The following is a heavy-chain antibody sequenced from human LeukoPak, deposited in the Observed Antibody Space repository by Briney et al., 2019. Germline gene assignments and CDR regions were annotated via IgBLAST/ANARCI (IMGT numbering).Heavy chain of an antibody. Sequence: QSGGSLRLSCAASGFTFSSYSMTWVRQAPGKGLEWVAVISYDGSNKYYADSVKGRFTISRDNSKNTLYLQMNSLRAEDTAVYYCAKDRDYGGTKNPPDFDYWGQGTLVTVSS. CDR2: ISYDGSNK. D-gene: IGHD4-23*01. CDR1: GFTFSSYS. J-gene: IGHJ4*02. V-gene: IGHV3-30*18. CDR3: AKDRDYGGTKNPPDFDY.